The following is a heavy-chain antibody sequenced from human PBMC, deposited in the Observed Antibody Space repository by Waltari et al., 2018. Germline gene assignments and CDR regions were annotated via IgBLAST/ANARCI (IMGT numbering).Heavy chain of an antibody. CDR2: IHHSGST. CDR1: GYSISSGYY. J-gene: IGHJ4*02. D-gene: IGHD3-10*01. V-gene: IGHV4-38-2*01. CDR3: ARGTGTVRIDH. Sequence: QVQLQESGPGLVKPSETLSLTCAVSGYSISSGYYWGWIRQPPGKGLEWIGNIHHSGSTNYNPSLRSGVTLSVDTSKNQFSLKVRSVTAADTAVYYCARGTGTVRIDHWGQGTLVTVS.